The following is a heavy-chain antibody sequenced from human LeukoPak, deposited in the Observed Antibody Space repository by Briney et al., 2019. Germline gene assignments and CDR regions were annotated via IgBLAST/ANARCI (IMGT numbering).Heavy chain of an antibody. J-gene: IGHJ3*02. CDR1: GGSISSSSYY. Sequence: KPSETLSLTCTVSGGSISSSSYYWSWIRQPPGKGLEWIGYIYYSGSTNYNPSLKSRVTISVDTSKNQFSLKLSSVTAADTAVYYCARLTYYYGSGSPNAFDIWGQGTMVTVSS. CDR3: ARLTYYYGSGSPNAFDI. CDR2: IYYSGST. V-gene: IGHV4-61*05. D-gene: IGHD3-10*01.